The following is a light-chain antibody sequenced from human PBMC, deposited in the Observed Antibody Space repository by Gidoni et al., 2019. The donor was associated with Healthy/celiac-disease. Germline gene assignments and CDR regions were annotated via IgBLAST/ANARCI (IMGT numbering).Light chain of an antibody. Sequence: MIQFPLSQPVTPGQPAAISCRSSQSLLHSNVYNYLDWYLQKPGQSPQLLIYLGSNRASGVPDRFSGSGSGTDFTLKISRVEAEDVGIYYCMQALQTPYTFGQGTKLEIK. CDR1: QSLLHSNVYNY. CDR2: LGS. J-gene: IGKJ2*01. CDR3: MQALQTPYT. V-gene: IGKV2-28*01.